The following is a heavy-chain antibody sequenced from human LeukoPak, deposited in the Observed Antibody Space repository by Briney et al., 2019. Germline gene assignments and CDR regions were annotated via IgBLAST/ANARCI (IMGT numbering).Heavy chain of an antibody. D-gene: IGHD2-21*02. Sequence: GGSLRLSCAASGFTFDDYGMSWVRQAPGKGLEWVSGINWNGGSTGYADSVKGRFTISRDNAKNSLYLQMNSLRAEDTAVYYCARDRRSVVVTAIRLGISRAFDIWGQGTMVTVSS. CDR3: ARDRRSVVVTAIRLGISRAFDI. J-gene: IGHJ3*02. CDR2: INWNGGST. V-gene: IGHV3-20*04. CDR1: GFTFDDYG.